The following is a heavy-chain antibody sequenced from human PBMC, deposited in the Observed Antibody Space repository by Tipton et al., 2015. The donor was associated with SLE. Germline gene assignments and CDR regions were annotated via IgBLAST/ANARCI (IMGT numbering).Heavy chain of an antibody. Sequence: SLRLSCVTSGITFSKAWMSWVRQAPGKGLEWVGLIRRNGDGETTDYAAPVKGRFTISRDDSKTTLYLQMNSLKSEDTAVYYCSRVRDTYFDSWGQGTLVTVSS. CDR2: IRRNGDGETT. CDR1: GITFSKAW. CDR3: SRVRDTYFDS. J-gene: IGHJ4*02. V-gene: IGHV3-15*01. D-gene: IGHD5-18*01.